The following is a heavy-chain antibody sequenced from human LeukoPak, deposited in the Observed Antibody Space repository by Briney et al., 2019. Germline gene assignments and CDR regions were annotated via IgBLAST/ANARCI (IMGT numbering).Heavy chain of an antibody. J-gene: IGHJ4*02. CDR3: ARDSGFSGTQRGEY. CDR2: ISSSSRTI. V-gene: IGHV3-48*01. CDR1: GFTFSSYN. D-gene: IGHD3-10*01. Sequence: GGSLRLSCAASGFTFSSYNMNWVRQAPGKGLEWVSYISSSSRTIYYAVSVKGRFTISRDNSKNTLYLQMNSLRAEDTAVYYCARDSGFSGTQRGEYWGQGTLVTVSS.